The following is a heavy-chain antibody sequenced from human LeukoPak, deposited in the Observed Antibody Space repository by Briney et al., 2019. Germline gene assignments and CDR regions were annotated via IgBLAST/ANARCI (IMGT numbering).Heavy chain of an antibody. J-gene: IGHJ4*02. CDR1: GGSFSGYY. V-gene: IGHV4-34*01. Sequence: SEPLSLTCAVYGGSFSGYYWSWIRQPPGKGLEWIGEINHSGSTNYNPSLKSRVTISVDTSKNQFSLKLSSVTAADTAVYYCARVRVTNSGDYWGQGTLVTVSS. CDR3: ARVRVTNSGDY. D-gene: IGHD4-11*01. CDR2: INHSGST.